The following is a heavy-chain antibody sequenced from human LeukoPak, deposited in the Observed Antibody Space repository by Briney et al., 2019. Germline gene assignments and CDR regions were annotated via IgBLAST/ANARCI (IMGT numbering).Heavy chain of an antibody. CDR3: ARNAFWSGYYTFDY. CDR2: INHSGST. Sequence: SETLSLTCAVYGGSFSGYYWSWIRQPPGKGLGWIGEINHSGSTNYNPSLKSRVTISVDTSKNQFSLKLSSVTAADTAVYYCARNAFWSGYYTFDYWGQGTLVTVSS. J-gene: IGHJ4*02. D-gene: IGHD3-3*01. V-gene: IGHV4-34*01. CDR1: GGSFSGYY.